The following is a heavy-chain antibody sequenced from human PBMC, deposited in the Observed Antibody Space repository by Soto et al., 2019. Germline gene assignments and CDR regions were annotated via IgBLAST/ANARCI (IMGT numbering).Heavy chain of an antibody. CDR3: AKVARKGSAIDFDY. CDR2: VKPNNGDT. V-gene: IGHV1-8*01. CDR1: GYTFSNYD. J-gene: IGHJ4*02. Sequence: QVQLVQSGAELKKPGASVKVSCKASGYTFSNYDMNWMRQATGQGPEWIGWVKPNNGDTGYAQKFQGRVTLTPDISTTTAYMELTSLRSEDTAIYYCAKVARKGSAIDFDYWGQGTLITVSS. D-gene: IGHD3-10*01.